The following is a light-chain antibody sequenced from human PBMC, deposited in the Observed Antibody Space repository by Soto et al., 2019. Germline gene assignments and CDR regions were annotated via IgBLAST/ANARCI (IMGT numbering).Light chain of an antibody. J-gene: IGKJ3*01. CDR2: SAS. Sequence: DIQMTQSPSSLSASVGDRVTITCRASQSISSYLNWYQQKPGKATNILIDSASSLQSGVPSRFSGSGSGTDFTLTISSLQPEDFATYYCQQSYSTPPFAFGPGNKVDIK. CDR1: QSISSY. V-gene: IGKV1-39*01. CDR3: QQSYSTPPFA.